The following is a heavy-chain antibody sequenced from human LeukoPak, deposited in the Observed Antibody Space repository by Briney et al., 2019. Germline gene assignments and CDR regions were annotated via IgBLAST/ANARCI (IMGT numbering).Heavy chain of an antibody. Sequence: SETLSLTCTVSGGSISSGSYYWSWIRQPAGKGLEWIGEINHSGSTNYNPSLKSRVTMSIDTSKNQFSLKVSSVTAADTAIYYCARKSMAATVSSWFDPWGQGTLVTVSS. V-gene: IGHV4-61*10. CDR1: GGSISSGSYY. CDR3: ARKSMAATVSSWFDP. CDR2: INHSGST. J-gene: IGHJ5*02. D-gene: IGHD6-13*01.